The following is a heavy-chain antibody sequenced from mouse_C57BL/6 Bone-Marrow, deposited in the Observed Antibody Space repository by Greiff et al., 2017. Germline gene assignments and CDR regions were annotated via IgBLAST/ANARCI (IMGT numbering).Heavy chain of an antibody. D-gene: IGHD1-1*01. CDR1: GYTFTSYG. CDR2: IYPRSGNT. V-gene: IGHV1-81*01. J-gene: IGHJ1*03. Sequence: QVQLQQSGAELARPGASVKLSCKASGYTFTSYGISWVKQRTGQGLEWIGEIYPRSGNTYYNEKFKGKATLTADKSSSTAYMELRSLTSEDSAVYFCARSETTVVAPYWYFDVWGTGTTVTVSS. CDR3: ARSETTVVAPYWYFDV.